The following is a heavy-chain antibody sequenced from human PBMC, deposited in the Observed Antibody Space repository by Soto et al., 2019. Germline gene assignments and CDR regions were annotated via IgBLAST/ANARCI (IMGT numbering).Heavy chain of an antibody. Sequence: QVQLVQSGAEVKKPGASVKVSCKASGYTFTSCGISWVRQAPGQGLEYMGWISAYNGDATYAQKFQDRVTMTRDTSTSTAYMELRSLRSDDTAVYYCARGRWQLNYWGQGTLVTVSS. CDR3: ARGRWQLNY. J-gene: IGHJ4*02. V-gene: IGHV1-18*01. D-gene: IGHD2-15*01. CDR1: GYTFTSCG. CDR2: ISAYNGDA.